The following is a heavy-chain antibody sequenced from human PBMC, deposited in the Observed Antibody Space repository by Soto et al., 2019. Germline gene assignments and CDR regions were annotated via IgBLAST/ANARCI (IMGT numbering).Heavy chain of an antibody. V-gene: IGHV1-8*01. CDR2: MNPNSGNT. J-gene: IGHJ6*02. Sequence: FKASCKASGDTIICYDINWVRQATEQGLERMGWMNPNSGNTGYAQKFQGRVTMTRNTSISTAYMELSSLRSEDTAVYYCARGRSTSSSWYLSAYYYYYGMDVWGQGTTVTVSS. CDR3: ARGRSTSSSWYLSAYYYYYGMDV. D-gene: IGHD6-13*01. CDR1: GDTIICYD.